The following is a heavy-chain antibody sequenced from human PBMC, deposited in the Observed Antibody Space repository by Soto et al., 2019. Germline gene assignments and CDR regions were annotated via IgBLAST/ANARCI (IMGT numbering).Heavy chain of an antibody. D-gene: IGHD3-10*01. CDR2: ISYDGSNK. CDR3: AKVAEFPRGGYYYYGMDV. J-gene: IGHJ6*02. Sequence: QVQLVESGGGVVQPGRSLRLSCAASGFTFSSYGMHWVRQAPGKGLEWVAVISYDGSNKYYADSVKGRFTISRDNSKNTLYLQMNSLRAEDTAVYYCAKVAEFPRGGYYYYGMDVWGQGTTVTVSS. V-gene: IGHV3-30*18. CDR1: GFTFSSYG.